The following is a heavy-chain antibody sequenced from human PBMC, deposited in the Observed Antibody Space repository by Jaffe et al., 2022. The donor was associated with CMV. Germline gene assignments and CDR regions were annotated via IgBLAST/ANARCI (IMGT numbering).Heavy chain of an antibody. V-gene: IGHV3-74*01. J-gene: IGHJ3*02. D-gene: IGHD2-2*03. CDR1: GFTFSSYW. Sequence: EVQLVESGGGLVQPGGSLRLSCAASGFTFSSYWMHWVRQAPGKGLVWVSRINSDGSSTSYADSVKGRFTISRDNAKNTLYLQMNSLRAEDTAVYYCARGPKNPGYCSSTSCYDRRGHAFDIWGQGTMVTVSS. CDR2: INSDGSST. CDR3: ARGPKNPGYCSSTSCYDRRGHAFDI.